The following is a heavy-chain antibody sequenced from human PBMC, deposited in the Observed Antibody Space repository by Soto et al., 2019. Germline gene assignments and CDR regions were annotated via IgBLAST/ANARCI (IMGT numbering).Heavy chain of an antibody. CDR2: IYYSGST. J-gene: IGHJ6*03. CDR3: ARNSGSHPRWLYYYYYMDV. V-gene: IGHV4-59*08. Sequence: SETLSLTCTVSGGSISSYYWSWIRQPPGKGLEWIGYIYYSGSTNYNPSLKSRVTISVDTSKNQFSLKLSSVTAADTAVYYCARNSGSHPRWLYYYYYMDVWGKGTTVTVSS. CDR1: GGSISSYY. D-gene: IGHD3-10*01.